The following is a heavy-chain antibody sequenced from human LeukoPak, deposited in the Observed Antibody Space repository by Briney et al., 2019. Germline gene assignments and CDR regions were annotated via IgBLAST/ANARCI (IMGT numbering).Heavy chain of an antibody. CDR3: AKAPVTACSGAHCYPFDY. CDR1: GFTLSSYA. CDR2: ISVSGNT. Sequence: GGSLRLSCAASGFTLSSYAMSWVRQAPGKGLEWVSAISVSGNTYHADSVKGRFTISRDSSKNTLYLQMNRLRAEDAAVYYCAKAPVTACSGAHCYPFDYWGQGTLVTVSS. J-gene: IGHJ4*02. D-gene: IGHD2-15*01. V-gene: IGHV3-23*01.